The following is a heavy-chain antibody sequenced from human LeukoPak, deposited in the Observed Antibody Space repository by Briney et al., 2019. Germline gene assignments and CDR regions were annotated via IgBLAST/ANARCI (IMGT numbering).Heavy chain of an antibody. V-gene: IGHV3-23*01. CDR2: ITGSADTT. D-gene: IGHD1-26*01. J-gene: IGHJ4*02. Sequence: QPGRSLRLSCAASGFTFTNYAMSWVRQAPGKGLEWVSAITGSADTTYYADSVKGRFTISRDSSKSTVYLQMNSLRAEDTAVYYCAKDLRSLPGRAFDYWGQGTLVTVSS. CDR1: GFTFTNYA. CDR3: AKDLRSLPGRAFDY.